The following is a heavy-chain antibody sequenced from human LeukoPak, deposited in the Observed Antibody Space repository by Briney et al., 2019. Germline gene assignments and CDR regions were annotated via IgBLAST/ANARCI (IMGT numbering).Heavy chain of an antibody. CDR3: ARVAGDYAEYYFDY. J-gene: IGHJ4*02. Sequence: GGSLRLSCAASGFTVSSDYMSWVRQAPGKGLEWVSVIHSGSNTYYADSVKGRFTISRDNSKNTLYLQMNSLRAGDTAVYYCARVAGDYAEYYFDYWGQGTLVTVSS. D-gene: IGHD4-17*01. CDR1: GFTVSSDY. V-gene: IGHV3-66*01. CDR2: IHSGSNT.